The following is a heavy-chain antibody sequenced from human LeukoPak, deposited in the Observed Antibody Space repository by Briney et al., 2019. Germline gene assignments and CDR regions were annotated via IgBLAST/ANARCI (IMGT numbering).Heavy chain of an antibody. Sequence: SKTLSLTCTASGGSISSSGYYWGWIRQPPEKGLEWIGSIYGPGSTYYNPSLKSRVTMSVDMSKNQFSLKLSSVTAADTAVYYCARHPTVTTFYVHQWGQGTLVTVSS. V-gene: IGHV4-39*01. CDR2: IYGPGST. J-gene: IGHJ1*01. CDR3: ARHPTVTTFYVHQ. D-gene: IGHD4-17*01. CDR1: GGSISSSGYY.